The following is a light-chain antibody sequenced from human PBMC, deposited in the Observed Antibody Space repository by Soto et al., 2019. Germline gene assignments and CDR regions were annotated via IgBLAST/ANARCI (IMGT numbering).Light chain of an antibody. J-gene: IGKJ3*01. V-gene: IGKV3-11*01. CDR3: QRRSNWPPGIT. Sequence: EIVLTQSPATLSLSPGERATLSCRASQSVSSYLAWYQQKPGQAPRLLIYDASNRATGIPARFSGSGSGTDFTLTISSLEPEYFAFYYCQRRSNWPPGITFGPGTKVDIK. CDR2: DAS. CDR1: QSVSSY.